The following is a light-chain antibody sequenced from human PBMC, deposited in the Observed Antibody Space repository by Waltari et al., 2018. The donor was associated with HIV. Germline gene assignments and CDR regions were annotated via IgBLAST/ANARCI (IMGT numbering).Light chain of an antibody. CDR1: NIGRQN. Sequence: SYELTQPLSVSVALGPTATITCGGNNIGRQNVCWYQHKPGQAPVLIIYRDNTRPSGIPERFSGSNSGNTATLTIRRAQAGDEADYYCQVRVSNTVVFGGGTNLTVL. CDR2: RDN. CDR3: QVRVSNTVV. J-gene: IGLJ2*01. V-gene: IGLV3-9*01.